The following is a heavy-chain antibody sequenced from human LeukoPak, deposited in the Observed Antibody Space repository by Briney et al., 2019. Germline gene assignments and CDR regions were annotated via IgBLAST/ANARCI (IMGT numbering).Heavy chain of an antibody. V-gene: IGHV4-30-4*01. CDR1: GGSISSGDYY. D-gene: IGHD1-14*01. CDR3: ARVAEGAKWYFDL. Sequence: SETLSLTCTVSGGSISSGDYYWSWIRQPPGKGLEWIGYIYYSGSTYYNPSLKSRVTISEDTSKNQFSLKLSSVTAADTAVYYCARVAEGAKWYFDLWGRGTLVTVSS. J-gene: IGHJ2*01. CDR2: IYYSGST.